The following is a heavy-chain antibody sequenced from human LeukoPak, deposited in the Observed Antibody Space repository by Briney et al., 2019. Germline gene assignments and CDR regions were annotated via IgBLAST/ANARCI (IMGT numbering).Heavy chain of an antibody. Sequence: GGSLRLSCAASGFTFSSYAMSWVRQAPGKGLEWVSAISGSGGSTYYADSVKGRFTISRDNSKNTLYLQMNSLRAEDTAVYYCAKGQYYYDSSGYRYYYYGMDVWGQGTTVTVSS. CDR2: ISGSGGST. V-gene: IGHV3-23*01. CDR3: AKGQYYYDSSGYRYYYYGMDV. CDR1: GFTFSSYA. J-gene: IGHJ6*02. D-gene: IGHD3-22*01.